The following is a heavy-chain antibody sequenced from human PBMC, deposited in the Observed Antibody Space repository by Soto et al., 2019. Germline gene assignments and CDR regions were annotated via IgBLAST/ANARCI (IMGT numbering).Heavy chain of an antibody. CDR1: GFTFSSYW. CDR2: IKQDGSEK. V-gene: IGHV3-7*01. J-gene: IGHJ2*01. CDR3: ARGLEGPVSYYYWRFWHFDL. D-gene: IGHD3-10*01. Sequence: ESGGGLVQPGGSLRLSCAASGFTFSSYWMSWVRQAPGKGLEWVANIKQDGSEKYYVDSVKGRFTISRDNAKNSLYLQMNSLRAEDTVVYYCARGLEGPVSYYYWRFWHFDLWGRGTLVTVSS.